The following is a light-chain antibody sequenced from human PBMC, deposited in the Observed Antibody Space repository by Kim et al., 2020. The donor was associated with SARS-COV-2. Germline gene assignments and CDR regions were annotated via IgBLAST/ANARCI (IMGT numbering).Light chain of an antibody. J-gene: IGKJ4*01. V-gene: IGKV3-11*01. CDR3: QQSSNLPPRGLT. CDR1: QSISGY. Sequence: EIVLTQSPATLPLSPGETATLSCRASQSISGYLAWYVQKPGQAPRLLIYDASKRASGIPARFSGTGSGTEFTLTISSLDPEDFAVYYCQQSSNLPPRGLTFGGGTEVDI. CDR2: DAS.